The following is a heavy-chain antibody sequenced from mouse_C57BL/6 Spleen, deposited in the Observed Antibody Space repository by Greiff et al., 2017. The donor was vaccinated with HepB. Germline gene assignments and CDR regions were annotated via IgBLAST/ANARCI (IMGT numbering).Heavy chain of an antibody. Sequence: QVQLKESGAELARPGASVKMSCKASGYTFTSYTMHWVKQRPGQGLEWIGYINPSSGYTKYNQKFKDKATLTADKSSSAAYMQLSSLTSEDSAVYYCAREGLRYYCFDYWGQGTTLTVSS. CDR2: INPSSGYT. J-gene: IGHJ2*01. CDR3: AREGLRYYCFDY. V-gene: IGHV1-4*01. CDR1: GYTFTSYT.